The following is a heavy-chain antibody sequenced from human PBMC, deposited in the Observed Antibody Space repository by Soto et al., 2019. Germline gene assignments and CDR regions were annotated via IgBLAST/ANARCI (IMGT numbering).Heavy chain of an antibody. CDR2: IDWDDDK. D-gene: IGHD3-10*01. CDR1: GFSLSTSGMC. V-gene: IGHV2-70*01. Sequence: SGPTLVNPTQTLTLTCTFSGFSLSTSGMCVSWIRQPPGKALEWLALIDWDDDKYYSTSLKTRLTISKDTSKNQVVLTMTNMDPVDTATYYCARTALGPATPRGYYYYCMDVWGQGTTVTVSS. CDR3: ARTALGPATPRGYYYYCMDV. J-gene: IGHJ6*02.